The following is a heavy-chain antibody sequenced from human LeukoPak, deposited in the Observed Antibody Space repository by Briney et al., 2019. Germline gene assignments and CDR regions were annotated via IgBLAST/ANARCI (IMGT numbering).Heavy chain of an antibody. D-gene: IGHD3-16*01. J-gene: IGHJ3*02. CDR1: GFTFSSYA. V-gene: IGHV3-30-3*01. CDR2: ISYDGSNK. CDR3: ARDRGMGAFDI. Sequence: PGRSLRLSCAASGFTFSSYAMHWVRQAPGKGLEWVAVISYDGSNKYYADSVKGRFTISRDNSKNTLYLQMNSLRAEDAAVYYCARDRGMGAFDIWGQGTMVTVSS.